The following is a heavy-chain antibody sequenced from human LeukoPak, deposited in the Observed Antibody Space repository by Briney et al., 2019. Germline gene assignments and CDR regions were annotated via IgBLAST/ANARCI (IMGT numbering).Heavy chain of an antibody. Sequence: SETLSPTCAVSGGSISSSNWWSWVRQPPGKGLEWIGEIYHSGSTNYNPSLKSRVTISVDTSKNQFSLKLSSVTAADTAVYYCSSRSGGSYYDFDYWGQGTLVTVSS. V-gene: IGHV4-4*02. CDR2: IYHSGST. CDR3: SSRSGGSYYDFDY. J-gene: IGHJ4*02. D-gene: IGHD1-26*01. CDR1: GGSISSSNW.